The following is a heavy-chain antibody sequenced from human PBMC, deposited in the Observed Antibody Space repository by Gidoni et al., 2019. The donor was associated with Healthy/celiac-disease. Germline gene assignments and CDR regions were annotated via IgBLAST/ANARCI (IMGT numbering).Heavy chain of an antibody. CDR3: ARAVGQWLVQDLDY. CDR1: GVTFSSYS. Sequence: EVQLVESGGGLVKPGGSLRLSCAVSGVTFSSYSMNWVRQAPGKGLEWVSSISSSSSYIYYADSVKGRFTISRDNAKNSLYLQMNSLRAEDTAVYYCARAVGQWLVQDLDYWGQGTLVTVSS. V-gene: IGHV3-21*01. D-gene: IGHD6-19*01. CDR2: ISSSSSYI. J-gene: IGHJ4*02.